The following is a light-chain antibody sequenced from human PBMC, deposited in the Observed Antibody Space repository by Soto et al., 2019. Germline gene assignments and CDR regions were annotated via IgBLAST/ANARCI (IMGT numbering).Light chain of an antibody. CDR2: GAS. CDR3: QQYNNWPYT. CDR1: QSVSSN. Sequence: EIVMTQSPATLAVSPGERAALSCRASQSVSSNFAWYQQKPGQAPRLRISGASSRATGTPARFSGSGSGTEFTLTISSLQSEDFAVYYCQQYNNWPYTFGLGTKLEMK. V-gene: IGKV3-15*01. J-gene: IGKJ2*01.